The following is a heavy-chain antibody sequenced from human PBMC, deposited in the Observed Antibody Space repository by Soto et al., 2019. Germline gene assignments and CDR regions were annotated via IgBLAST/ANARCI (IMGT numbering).Heavy chain of an antibody. V-gene: IGHV3-48*02. D-gene: IGHD2-8*01. CDR2: ISSSSSTI. CDR1: GFTFSSYS. CDR3: AREPSAPLRYGMDV. J-gene: IGHJ6*02. Sequence: EVQLVESGGGLVQPGGSLRLSCAASGFTFSSYSMNWVRQAPGKGLEWVSYISSSSSTIYYADSVKGRFTISRDNAKNSLYLQMNSLRDEDTAVYYCAREPSAPLRYGMDVWGQGTTVTVSS.